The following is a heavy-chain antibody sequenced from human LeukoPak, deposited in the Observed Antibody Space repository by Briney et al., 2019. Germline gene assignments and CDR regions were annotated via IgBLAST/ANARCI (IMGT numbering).Heavy chain of an antibody. D-gene: IGHD5-24*01. CDR3: ARTGGDGYNSGVGY. Sequence: GGSLRLTCAASGFTFSSYGMHWVRQAPGKGLEWVAVIWYDGSNKYYADSVKGRFTISRDNSKNTLYLQMNSLRAEDTAVYYCARTGGDGYNSGVGYWGQGTLVTVSS. V-gene: IGHV3-33*01. J-gene: IGHJ4*02. CDR2: IWYDGSNK. CDR1: GFTFSSYG.